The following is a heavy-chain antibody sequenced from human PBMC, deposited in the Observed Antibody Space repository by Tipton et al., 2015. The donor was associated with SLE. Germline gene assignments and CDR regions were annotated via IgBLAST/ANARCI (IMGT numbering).Heavy chain of an antibody. D-gene: IGHD3-10*01. CDR3: ARDPQLAGFDL. CDR1: DGSISDNY. CDR2: IYYSANT. J-gene: IGHJ5*02. Sequence: TLSLTCTISDGSISDNYWSWIRQHPGKGLEWIGYIYYSANTYYNPSLKSRVTISVDTSKNQFSLKLSSVTAADTAVYYCARDPQLAGFDLWGQGTLVTVSS. V-gene: IGHV4-31*03.